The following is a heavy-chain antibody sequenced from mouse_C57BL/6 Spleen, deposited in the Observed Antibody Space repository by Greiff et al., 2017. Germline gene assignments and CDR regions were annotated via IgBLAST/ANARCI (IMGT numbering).Heavy chain of an antibody. CDR2: ISSGSSTI. Sequence: VQLQESGGGLVKPGGSLKLSCAASGFTFSDYGMHWVRQAPEKGLEWVAYISSGSSTIYYADTGKGRFTIARDNAKNTMFLQRTSLRYEDTAMFYCARHDGYYEAWFAYWGQGTLVTVSA. J-gene: IGHJ3*01. V-gene: IGHV5-17*01. D-gene: IGHD2-3*01. CDR3: ARHDGYYEAWFAY. CDR1: GFTFSDYG.